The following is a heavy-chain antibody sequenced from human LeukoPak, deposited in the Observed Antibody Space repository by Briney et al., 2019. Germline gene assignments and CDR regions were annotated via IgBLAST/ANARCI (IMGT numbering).Heavy chain of an antibody. Sequence: SETLSLTCTVSGGSISSYYWSWIRQPPGKGLEWIGYIYYSGSTNYKPSLKSRVTISVDTSKNQFSLKLSSVTAADTAVYYCASVTMVRGVISWGQGTLVTVSS. CDR3: ASVTMVRGVIS. D-gene: IGHD3-10*01. CDR2: IYYSGST. CDR1: GGSISSYY. V-gene: IGHV4-59*01. J-gene: IGHJ4*02.